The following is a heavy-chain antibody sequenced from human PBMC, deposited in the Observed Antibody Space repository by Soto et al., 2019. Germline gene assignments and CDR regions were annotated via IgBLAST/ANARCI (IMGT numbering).Heavy chain of an antibody. CDR3: ARDSTCCGLDV. V-gene: IGHV4-59*01. D-gene: IGHD2-21*01. J-gene: IGHJ6*02. CDR2: IFYNEKN. CDR1: GGSMRSYY. Sequence: QVELRESGPGLVKPSETLSLTCNVSGGSMRSYYWTWMRQSPGKGLEWLGNIFYNEKNNLNPSLKNRLSISVDTSKKKFSLMLSSVTAEDTAIYYCARDSTCCGLDVWGQGTTVTVSS.